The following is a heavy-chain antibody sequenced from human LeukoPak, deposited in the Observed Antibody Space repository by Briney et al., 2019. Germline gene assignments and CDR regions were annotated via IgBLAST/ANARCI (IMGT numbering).Heavy chain of an antibody. CDR1: GGSITSTNY. CDR2: VNLQGST. J-gene: IGHJ4*02. V-gene: IGHV4-4*02. D-gene: IGHD3-16*02. Sequence: SETLSLTCGASGGSITSTNYWTWVRQLPGKGLEWIGKVNLQGSTNYNPSLMGRVAISVDMSENHIALQLTSVTAADTAVYYCAREGGPYRPLDYSGQGTLVTVST. CDR3: AREGGPYRPLDY.